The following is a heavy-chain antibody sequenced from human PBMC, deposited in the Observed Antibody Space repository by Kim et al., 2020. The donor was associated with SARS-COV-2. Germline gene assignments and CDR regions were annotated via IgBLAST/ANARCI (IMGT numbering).Heavy chain of an antibody. D-gene: IGHD2-15*01. CDR2: IYHSGST. V-gene: IGHV4-4*02. J-gene: IGHJ4*02. Sequence: SETLSLTCAVSGGSISSSNWWSWVRQPPGKGLEWIGEIYHSGSTNYNPSLKSRITISVDKSKNQFSLKLSSVTAADTAVYYCARRYCSGGSCSLFDYWGQGTLVTVSS. CDR3: ARRYCSGGSCSLFDY. CDR1: GGSISSSNW.